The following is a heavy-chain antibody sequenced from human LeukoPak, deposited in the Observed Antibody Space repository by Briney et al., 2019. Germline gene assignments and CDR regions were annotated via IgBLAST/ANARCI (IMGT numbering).Heavy chain of an antibody. D-gene: IGHD3-22*01. CDR1: GGSISSYY. J-gene: IGHJ6*02. CDR3: ARDHHYYATSGYYPPTYFYYGIDV. Sequence: PSETLSLTCSVSGGSISSYYWSWIRQPPRKGLEWICYVNYSGCANYNPSLKSRVTITLDTPKKQCSLNLTSVTAADTAVYYCARDHHYYATSGYYPPTYFYYGIDVWGQGTTVTVSS. CDR2: VNYSGCA. V-gene: IGHV4-59*01.